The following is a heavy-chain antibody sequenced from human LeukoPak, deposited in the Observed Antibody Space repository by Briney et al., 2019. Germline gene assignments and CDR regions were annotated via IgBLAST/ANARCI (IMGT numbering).Heavy chain of an antibody. V-gene: IGHV3-7*01. CDR3: ARVGGSYAYFDY. CDR2: IRQDGRED. CDR1: AFTFNSYW. D-gene: IGHD1-26*01. Sequence: GGSLRLSCVASAFTFNSYWMSWVRQAPGKGLEWVANIRQDGREDYYVGSVKGRFTISRDNAKNSLYLQMNSLRADDTAVYYCARVGGSYAYFDYWGQGTLVTVSS. J-gene: IGHJ4*02.